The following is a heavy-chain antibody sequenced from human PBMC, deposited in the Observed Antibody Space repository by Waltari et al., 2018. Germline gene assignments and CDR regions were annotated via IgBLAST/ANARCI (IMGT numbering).Heavy chain of an antibody. J-gene: IGHJ3*02. CDR1: GCTLSHYW. Sequence: EVQLVGSGGALVQPGGSLRLSCAASGCTLSHYWMSWVRQAPGKGPEWMANIKTDGAEEYYVDSVRGRFTISRDNAKNLLFLQMNSLRPEDTAVYYCARDQWFGFDIWGQGTMVTVSS. D-gene: IGHD3-22*01. V-gene: IGHV3-7*01. CDR2: IKTDGAEE. CDR3: ARDQWFGFDI.